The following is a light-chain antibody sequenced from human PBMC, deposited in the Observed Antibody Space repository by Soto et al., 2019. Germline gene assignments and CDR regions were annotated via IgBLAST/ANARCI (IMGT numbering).Light chain of an antibody. CDR2: RDG. Sequence: QSVLTQPPSASGTPGQSLTISCSGSSSNIGSHFVYWYQHLPGTAPKLLIFRDGQRPSGVPARFFGSKSGTSASLAISGLWSEDEADYYCAVWDQSLTGGVFGGGTKLTVL. CDR3: AVWDQSLTGGV. J-gene: IGLJ3*02. CDR1: SSNIGSHF. V-gene: IGLV1-47*03.